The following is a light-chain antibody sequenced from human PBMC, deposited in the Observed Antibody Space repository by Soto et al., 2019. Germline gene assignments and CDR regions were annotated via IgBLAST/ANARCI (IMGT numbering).Light chain of an antibody. J-gene: IGLJ3*02. CDR2: DVS. CDR1: SSDVGAYNY. CDR3: SSYTTSTTGV. Sequence: QSVLTQPASVSGSPGQSITISCTGTSSDVGAYNYVSWFQQHPGKAPRLIIYDVSNRPSGVSNRFSGSKSGNTASLTISGLQAEDEADYYCSSYTTSTTGVFGAGTKLTVL. V-gene: IGLV2-14*01.